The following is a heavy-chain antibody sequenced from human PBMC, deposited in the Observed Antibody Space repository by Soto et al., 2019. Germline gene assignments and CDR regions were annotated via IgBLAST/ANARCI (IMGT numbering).Heavy chain of an antibody. CDR3: ARGYSSSGGYFDY. D-gene: IGHD6-6*01. CDR1: GFTFSSYA. Sequence: QVQLVESGGGVVQPGRSLRLSCAASGFTFSSYAMYWVRQAPGKGLEWVAVISYDEGNKYYADSVKGRFTISRDNSKNMLFLQMNILRTEDTAVYYCARGYSSSGGYFDYWGQGTLVSVSS. V-gene: IGHV3-30-3*01. CDR2: ISYDEGNK. J-gene: IGHJ4*02.